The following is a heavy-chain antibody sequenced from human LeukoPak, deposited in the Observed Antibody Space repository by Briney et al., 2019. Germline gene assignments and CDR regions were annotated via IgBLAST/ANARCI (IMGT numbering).Heavy chain of an antibody. CDR2: IYYSGST. Sequence: SETLSLTCTVSGGSISSYYWSWIRQPPGKGLEWIGYIYYSGSTNYNPSLKSRVIISVDTSKNQFSLKLSSVTAADTAVYYCARDRDTYYYYGMDVWGQGTTVTVSS. J-gene: IGHJ6*02. V-gene: IGHV4-59*01. CDR1: GGSISSYY. CDR3: ARDRDTYYYYGMDV. D-gene: IGHD3-9*01.